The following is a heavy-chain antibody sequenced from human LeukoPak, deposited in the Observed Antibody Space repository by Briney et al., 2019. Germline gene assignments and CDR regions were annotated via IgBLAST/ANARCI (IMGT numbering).Heavy chain of an antibody. Sequence: GGSLRLSCAASEFTVSVNYMSWVRQAPGKGLEWVSFIYSSGGTYYADSVKGRFTISRDNSKNTLYLQMNSLRAEDTAVYYCARRAGGYSHPYDYWGQGTLVTVSS. CDR1: EFTVSVNY. V-gene: IGHV3-53*01. CDR3: ARRAGGYSHPYDY. CDR2: IYSSGGT. J-gene: IGHJ4*02. D-gene: IGHD4-23*01.